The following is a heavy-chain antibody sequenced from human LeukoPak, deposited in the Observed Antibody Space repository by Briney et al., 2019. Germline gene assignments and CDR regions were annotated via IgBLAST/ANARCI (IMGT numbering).Heavy chain of an antibody. J-gene: IGHJ4*02. Sequence: GGSLRLSCAASGFTFSSSSVNWVRQAPGKGLEWVSYITSSSSTIYYADSVKGRFTISRDNAKNSLYLQMNSLRAEDTAVYYCARNNYGDYVRNDYWGQGTLVTVSS. D-gene: IGHD4-17*01. CDR3: ARNNYGDYVRNDY. CDR1: GFTFSSSS. V-gene: IGHV3-48*01. CDR2: ITSSSSTI.